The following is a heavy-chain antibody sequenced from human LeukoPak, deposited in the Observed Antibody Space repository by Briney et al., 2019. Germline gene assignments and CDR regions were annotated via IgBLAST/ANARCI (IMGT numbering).Heavy chain of an antibody. CDR3: ARRGLRAQLWLVEATRKIWFDR. V-gene: IGHV4-34*01. CDR1: GGSLSDYY. J-gene: IGHJ5*02. D-gene: IGHD5-18*01. Sequence: PSETLSLTCAVYGGSLSDYYWSWIRQPPVKGLEWIGEINHSGSNNYNPSLKGRVTISVDTSKNQFSLKLSSVTAADTAVYYWARRGLRAQLWLVEATRKIWFDRWGQGTLVTVST. CDR2: INHSGSN.